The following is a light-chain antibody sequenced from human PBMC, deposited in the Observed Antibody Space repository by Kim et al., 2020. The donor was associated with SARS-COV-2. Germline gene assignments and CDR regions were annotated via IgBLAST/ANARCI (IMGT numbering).Light chain of an antibody. CDR1: HNVYTY. Sequence: EIVLTQSPATLSLSPGESATLSCRASHNVYTYLAWYQQKPGQAPRLLIYDASNRAPGIPARFSGSGSGTDFTLSISSLEPEDFAVYYCQQRSDWLTFGGGTKVDIK. J-gene: IGKJ4*01. CDR3: QQRSDWLT. CDR2: DAS. V-gene: IGKV3-11*01.